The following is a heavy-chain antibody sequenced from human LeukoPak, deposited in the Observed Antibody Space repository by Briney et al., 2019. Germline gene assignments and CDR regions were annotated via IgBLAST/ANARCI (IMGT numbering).Heavy chain of an antibody. CDR3: ARVRWLNAYYHYYYMGV. V-gene: IGHV4-59*01. D-gene: IGHD3-22*01. CDR2: IYDSGST. Sequence: SETLSLTSTVPVGSLTRYSWSCIRPPPRERLWWSGYIYDSGSTNYNPYIKSRVTISLDAAKDQFSLRLSSVTAADTALYYCARVRWLNAYYHYYYMGVWGKGTTVTVSS. CDR1: VGSLTRYS. J-gene: IGHJ6*03.